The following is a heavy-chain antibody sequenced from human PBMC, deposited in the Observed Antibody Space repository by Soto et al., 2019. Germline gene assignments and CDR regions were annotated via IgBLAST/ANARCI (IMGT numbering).Heavy chain of an antibody. V-gene: IGHV3-30*18. J-gene: IGHJ4*02. CDR3: AKDHGQQLVADY. CDR2: ISYDGSNK. Sequence: GGSLLLSCAASGFPFSSYGMHWVRQAPGKGLEWVAVISYDGSNKYYADSVKGRFTISRDNSKNTLYLQMNSLRAEDTAVYYCAKDHGQQLVADYWGQGTLVTVSS. D-gene: IGHD6-13*01. CDR1: GFPFSSYG.